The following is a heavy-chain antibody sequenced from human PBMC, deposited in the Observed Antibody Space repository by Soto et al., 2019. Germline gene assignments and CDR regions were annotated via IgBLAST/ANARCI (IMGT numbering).Heavy chain of an antibody. V-gene: IGHV3-23*01. J-gene: IGHJ4*02. Sequence: PGGSLRLSCVASGFTFSNYAMSWVRQAPGKGLEWVSGIRSSGDRTYYADSVKGRFTISRDNSKNTLYLRMNSLRAEDTALYYCAKLNNDFWSTYYIPPDDWGQGTLVTVSS. CDR2: IRSSGDRT. CDR1: GFTFSNYA. CDR3: AKLNNDFWSTYYIPPDD. D-gene: IGHD3-3*01.